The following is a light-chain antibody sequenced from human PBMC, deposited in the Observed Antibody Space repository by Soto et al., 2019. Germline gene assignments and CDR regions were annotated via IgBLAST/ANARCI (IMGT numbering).Light chain of an antibody. Sequence: QSVLTQPPSVSGAPGQRVTISCTGRSSNIGAGYDVNWYQQLPGTAPKLLIYGNNNRPSGVPDRFSGSKSGTSASLAITGLQADDEADYDCQSYDSSLSGGVFGGGTKLTVL. CDR2: GNN. V-gene: IGLV1-40*01. CDR3: QSYDSSLSGGV. CDR1: SSNIGAGYD. J-gene: IGLJ2*01.